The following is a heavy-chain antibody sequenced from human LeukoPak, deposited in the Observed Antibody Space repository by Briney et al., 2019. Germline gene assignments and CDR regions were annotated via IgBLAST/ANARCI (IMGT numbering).Heavy chain of an antibody. CDR3: ARGTRIFDY. Sequence: SETLSLTCAVYGGSFSGYYWSWIRQPPGKGLEWIGEINHSGSTNYNPSLKSRVTISVDTSKNQFSLKLSSVTAADTAVYYCARGTRIFDYWGQGTLVTVSS. CDR1: GGSFSGYY. D-gene: IGHD2-15*01. J-gene: IGHJ4*02. CDR2: INHSGST. V-gene: IGHV4-34*01.